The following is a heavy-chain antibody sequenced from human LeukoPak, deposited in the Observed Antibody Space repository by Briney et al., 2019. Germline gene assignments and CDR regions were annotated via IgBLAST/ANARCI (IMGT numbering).Heavy chain of an antibody. J-gene: IGHJ4*02. Sequence: GGSLRLSCAASGFTFSNSWMSWVRQAPGKGLEWVANIKQDGSEKYYVDSVKGRFTISRDNARNSLYLQMNSLRAEDTAVYYCARDLYRIVVVPHYFDYWGQGTLVTVSS. CDR2: IKQDGSEK. CDR3: ARDLYRIVVVPHYFDY. D-gene: IGHD3-22*01. CDR1: GFTFSNSW. V-gene: IGHV3-7*01.